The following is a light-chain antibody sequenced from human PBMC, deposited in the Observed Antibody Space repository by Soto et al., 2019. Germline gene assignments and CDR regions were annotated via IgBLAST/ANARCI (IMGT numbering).Light chain of an antibody. Sequence: AIRMTQSPSSLSASTGDRVTITCRASQDVSGYVAWYQQKPGKPPRFLIYAASTLQTGVPSRFSGSGSGTDFTLTITCLQSEDYATYYCQQYSSHATFGQGTRVEIK. J-gene: IGKJ1*01. CDR1: QDVSGY. CDR2: AAS. CDR3: QQYSSHAT. V-gene: IGKV1-8*01.